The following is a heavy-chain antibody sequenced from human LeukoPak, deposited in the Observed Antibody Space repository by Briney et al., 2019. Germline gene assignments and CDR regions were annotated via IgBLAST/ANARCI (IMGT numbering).Heavy chain of an antibody. V-gene: IGHV4-59*01. CDR2: VYYSGTT. CDR3: TRGGQYSRSWFWGDY. CDR1: SGSISSYY. Sequence: SETLSLTCTVSSGSISSYYWSWIRQPPGKGLEWLGYVYYSGTTKYNPSLKSRVTISVDTSKSQFSLRLRSVTAADTALYYCTRGGQYSRSWFWGDYWGQGTLVTVSS. D-gene: IGHD6-13*01. J-gene: IGHJ4*02.